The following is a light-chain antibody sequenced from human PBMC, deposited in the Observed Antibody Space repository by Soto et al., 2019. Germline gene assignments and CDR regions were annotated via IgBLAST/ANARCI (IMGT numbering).Light chain of an antibody. CDR2: GAS. Sequence: EIVMTQSPATLSVSPGERATLSCRAGQSISSNLAWYQQKPGQAPRLLIYGASTGATGIPARFSGSGSGTDFTLTLSSLQSEDFAVYYCQQYNNWPLTFGGGTKVEIK. CDR3: QQYNNWPLT. J-gene: IGKJ4*01. CDR1: QSISSN. V-gene: IGKV3-15*01.